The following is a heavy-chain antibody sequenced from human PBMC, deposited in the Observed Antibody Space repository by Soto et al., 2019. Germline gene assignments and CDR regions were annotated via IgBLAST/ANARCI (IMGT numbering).Heavy chain of an antibody. CDR2: IKQDGSEK. Sequence: GGSLRLSCAASGFTFSSYWMSWVRQAPGKGLEWVANIKQDGSEKYYVDSVKGRFTISRDNAKNSLYLQMNSLRAEDTAVYYCARDHPRGYYYYYYGMDVWGQGTTVTVSS. CDR3: ARDHPRGYYYYYYGMDV. D-gene: IGHD3-10*01. CDR1: GFTFSSYW. J-gene: IGHJ6*02. V-gene: IGHV3-7*01.